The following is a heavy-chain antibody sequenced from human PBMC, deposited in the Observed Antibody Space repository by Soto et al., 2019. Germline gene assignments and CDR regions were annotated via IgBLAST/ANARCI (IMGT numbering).Heavy chain of an antibody. D-gene: IGHD5-18*01. J-gene: IGHJ4*02. CDR1: GYTFTGYY. CDR2: INPNSGGT. Sequence: GASVKVSCKASGYTFTGYYMHWVRQAPGQGLEWMGWINPNSGGTNYAQKFQGRVTMTRDTSISTAYMELSRLRSDDTAVYYCTRAGRGYSYGYPLFDYWGQRTLVTVSS. CDR3: TRAGRGYSYGYPLFDY. V-gene: IGHV1-2*02.